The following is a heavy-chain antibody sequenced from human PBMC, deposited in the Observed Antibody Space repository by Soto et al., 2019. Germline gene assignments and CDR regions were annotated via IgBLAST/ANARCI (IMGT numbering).Heavy chain of an antibody. CDR3: ARDCAGYSSGWYERGGFDY. Sequence: QVQLVESGGGVVQPGRSLRLSCAASGFTFSSYGMHWVRQAPGKGLEWVAVIWYDGSNKYYAASVKGRFTISRDHSKNTRYLQMNSMSAEDTAVYYCARDCAGYSSGWYERGGFDYWGQGTLVTVSS. V-gene: IGHV3-33*01. CDR2: IWYDGSNK. D-gene: IGHD6-19*01. CDR1: GFTFSSYG. J-gene: IGHJ4*02.